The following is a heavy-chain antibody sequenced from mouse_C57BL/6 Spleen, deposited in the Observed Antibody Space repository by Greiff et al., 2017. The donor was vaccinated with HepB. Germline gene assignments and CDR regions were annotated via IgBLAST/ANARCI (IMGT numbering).Heavy chain of an antibody. J-gene: IGHJ2*01. V-gene: IGHV1-53*01. D-gene: IGHD2-4*01. Sequence: QVQLQQPGTELVKPGASVKLSCKASGYTFTSYWMHWVKQRPGQGLEWIGNINPSNGGTNYNEKFKSKATLTVDKSSSTAYMQLSSLKSEDSAVYYCARATMITTYYFDYWGQGTTLTVSS. CDR1: GYTFTSYW. CDR2: INPSNGGT. CDR3: ARATMITTYYFDY.